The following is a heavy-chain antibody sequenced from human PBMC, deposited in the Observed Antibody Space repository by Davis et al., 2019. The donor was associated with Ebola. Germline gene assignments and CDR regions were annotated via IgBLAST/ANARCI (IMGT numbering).Heavy chain of an antibody. D-gene: IGHD4-17*01. J-gene: IGHJ4*02. Sequence: GESLKISCAASGFTFSSYGMHWVRQAPGKGLEWVAVIWYDGSNKYYADSVKGRFTISRDNSKNTLYLQMNSLRAEDTALYYCARVDENGDTDYWGQGTPVTVSS. CDR3: ARVDENGDTDY. CDR1: GFTFSSYG. CDR2: IWYDGSNK. V-gene: IGHV3-33*08.